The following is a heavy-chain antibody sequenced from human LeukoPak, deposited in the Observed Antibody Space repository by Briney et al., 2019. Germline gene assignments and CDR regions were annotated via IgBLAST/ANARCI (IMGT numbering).Heavy chain of an antibody. CDR1: GGSFSGYY. V-gene: IGHV4-34*01. J-gene: IGHJ4*02. Sequence: SETLSLTCAVYGGSFSGYYWSWIRQPPGKGLEWIGEINHSGSTNYNPSLKSRVTISVDTSKNQFSLKLSSVTAADTAVYYCARYPLWFGGSYFDYWGQGTLVTVSS. CDR2: INHSGST. CDR3: ARYPLWFGGSYFDY. D-gene: IGHD3-10*01.